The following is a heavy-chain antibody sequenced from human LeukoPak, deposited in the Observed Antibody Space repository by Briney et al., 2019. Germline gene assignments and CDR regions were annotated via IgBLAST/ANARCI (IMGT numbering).Heavy chain of an antibody. J-gene: IGHJ5*02. Sequence: SETLSLTCAVYGGSFSGYYWSWIRQPPGKGVEWIGEINHSGSTNYNPSLKSRGTISVDTSKNQFSLKLSSVTAADPAVYYCARGASRVWYSSSSVRFDPWGQGTLVTVSS. CDR3: ARGASRVWYSSSSVRFDP. V-gene: IGHV4-34*01. D-gene: IGHD6-6*01. CDR1: GGSFSGYY. CDR2: INHSGST.